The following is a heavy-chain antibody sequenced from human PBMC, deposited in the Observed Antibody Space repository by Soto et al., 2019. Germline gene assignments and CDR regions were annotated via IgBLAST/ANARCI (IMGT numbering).Heavy chain of an antibody. CDR3: AKKGPPRDAFDI. Sequence: PGGSLRLSCAASGITVSSNYMTWVRQAPGKGLEWVSVIYSGGSTYYADSVKGRFTISRDNSKNTLYLQMNSLRDEDTAVYYCAKKGPPRDAFDIWGQGTMVTVSS. V-gene: IGHV3-53*01. CDR1: GITVSSNY. CDR2: IYSGGST. J-gene: IGHJ3*02.